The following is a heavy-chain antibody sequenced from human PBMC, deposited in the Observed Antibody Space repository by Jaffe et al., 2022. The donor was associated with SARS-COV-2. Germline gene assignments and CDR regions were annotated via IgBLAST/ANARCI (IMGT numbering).Heavy chain of an antibody. V-gene: IGHV4-38-2*02. J-gene: IGHJ6*03. Sequence: QVQLQESGPGLVKPSETLSLTCSVSGYSISSGYYWGWIRQPPGKGLEWIGSIYHSGSIYYNPSLKSRVTISVDTSKTQFSLKLSSVTAADTAVYYCARVGPAARSRYYYIDVWGKGTTVTVSS. CDR1: GYSISSGYY. D-gene: IGHD2-2*01. CDR3: ARVGPAARSRYYYIDV. CDR2: IYHSGSI.